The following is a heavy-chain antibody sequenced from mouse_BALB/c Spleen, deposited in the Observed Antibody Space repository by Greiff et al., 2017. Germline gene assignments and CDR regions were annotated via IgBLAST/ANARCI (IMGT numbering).Heavy chain of an antibody. CDR2: IYPGNSDT. V-gene: IGHV1-5*01. D-gene: IGHD2-3*01. CDR3: TRSIYDGYPYAMDY. CDR1: GYTFTSYW. Sequence: EVQLVESGTVLARPGASVKMSCKASGYTFTSYWMHWVKQRPGQGLEWIGAIYPGNSDTSYNQKFKGKAKLTAVTSTSTAYMELSSLTNEDSAVYYCTRSIYDGYPYAMDYWGQGTSVTVSS. J-gene: IGHJ4*01.